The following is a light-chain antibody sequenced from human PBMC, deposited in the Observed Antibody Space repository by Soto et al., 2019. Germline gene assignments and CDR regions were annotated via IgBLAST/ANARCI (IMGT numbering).Light chain of an antibody. J-gene: IGKJ5*01. CDR2: DAC. CDR3: QKYNSYLIT. Sequence: DIQMTQSPSTLSGSVGDRVTITCRASQTISSWLDWYQQKTRKAHKPLIYDACSLESGVTSRFSGSGSGTEFTLNISSLQPDDFATYYCQKYNSYLITFGQGTQLEIK. CDR1: QTISSW. V-gene: IGKV1-5*01.